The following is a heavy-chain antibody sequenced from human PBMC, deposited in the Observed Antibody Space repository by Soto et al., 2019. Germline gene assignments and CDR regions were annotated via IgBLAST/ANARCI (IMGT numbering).Heavy chain of an antibody. V-gene: IGHV3-23*01. Sequence: GGSLRLSCAATGFTFSVYAMTWVRQAPGKGLEWISAVTANGGSTYSADSVKGRFTISRDNSKNTLFLQMNSLRAEDTAVYYCASLGVGDWANYYYYYGMDVWGQGTTVTVSS. CDR1: GFTFSVYA. CDR2: VTANGGST. CDR3: ASLGVGDWANYYYYYGMDV. D-gene: IGHD2-21*02. J-gene: IGHJ6*02.